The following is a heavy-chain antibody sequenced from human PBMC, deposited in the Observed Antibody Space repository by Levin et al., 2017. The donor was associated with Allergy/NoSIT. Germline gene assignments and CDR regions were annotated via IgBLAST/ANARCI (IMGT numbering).Heavy chain of an antibody. CDR2: IIPIFGTA. V-gene: IGHV1-69*01. Sequence: KISCQASGGTFRTYAISWVRQAPGQGLEWMGGIIPIFGTANYAQKFQGRVTINADESTSTAYMELTSLRSEDTGVYYCARGDATGTTARYYGMDVWGQGTTVTVSS. CDR1: GGTFRTYA. CDR3: ARGDATGTTARYYGMDV. J-gene: IGHJ6*02. D-gene: IGHD1-1*01.